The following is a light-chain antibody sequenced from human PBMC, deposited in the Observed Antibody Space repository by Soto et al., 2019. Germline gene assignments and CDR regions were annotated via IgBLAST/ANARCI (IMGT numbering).Light chain of an antibody. J-gene: IGLJ2*01. Sequence: QLVLAQPPSVSGAPGQRVTISCTGNSSNIGASYDVHWYQQLPGRAPKLLIFANTNRPAGVPDRFSGSKSGSSASLAITGLQGDDEADYYCQSYDSSLSGGVFGGGTKLTVL. CDR1: SSNIGASYD. V-gene: IGLV1-40*01. CDR2: ANT. CDR3: QSYDSSLSGGV.